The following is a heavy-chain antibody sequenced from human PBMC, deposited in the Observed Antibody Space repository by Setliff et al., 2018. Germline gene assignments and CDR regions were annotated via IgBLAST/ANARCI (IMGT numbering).Heavy chain of an antibody. CDR1: GYTFTDYY. J-gene: IGHJ4*02. CDR2: VDPEDGNT. Sequence: ASVKVSCKASGYTFTDYYMHWVQQAPGKGLEWMGRVDPEDGNTKYSQEFQGRVTITRDTSASTAYMELSSLRSEDTAVYYCARDDMRTWIQLWPTSNYFDYWGQGTLVTVSS. CDR3: ARDDMRTWIQLWPTSNYFDY. V-gene: IGHV1-3*03. D-gene: IGHD5-18*01.